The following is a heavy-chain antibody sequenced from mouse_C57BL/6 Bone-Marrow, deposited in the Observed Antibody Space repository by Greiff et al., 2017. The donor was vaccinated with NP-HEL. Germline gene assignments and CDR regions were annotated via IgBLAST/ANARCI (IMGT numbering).Heavy chain of an antibody. V-gene: IGHV1-87*01. CDR2: GQDLEWIG. Sequence: VQLQQSGPELAKPWASVKISCQAFYTFSRRVHFAIRDTNYWMQWVKQRPGQDLEWIGAIYPGNGDTSYNQKFKGKATLTADKSSSTAYMQLSSLTSEDSAVYYCATAQATCYAMDYWGQGTSVTVSS. CDR1: YTFSRRVH. D-gene: IGHD3-2*02. CDR3: SEDSAVYYCATAQATCYAMDY. J-gene: IGHJ4*01.